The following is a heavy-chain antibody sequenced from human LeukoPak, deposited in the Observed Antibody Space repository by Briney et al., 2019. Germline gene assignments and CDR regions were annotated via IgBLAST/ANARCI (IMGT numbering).Heavy chain of an antibody. CDR3: ARGFYRVRHDQSTYYFVH. CDR1: GFTFSNAW. J-gene: IGHJ4*02. V-gene: IGHV3-33*08. CDR2: IWFDGSSK. Sequence: GGSLRLSCAASGFTFSNAWMSWVRQAPGKGLEWLALIWFDGSSKNYTDSVEGRFTISRDNSKNTVFLQMNSLRAEDTAVYYCARGFYRVRHDQSTYYFVHWGQGTLVTVSS. D-gene: IGHD3-16*02.